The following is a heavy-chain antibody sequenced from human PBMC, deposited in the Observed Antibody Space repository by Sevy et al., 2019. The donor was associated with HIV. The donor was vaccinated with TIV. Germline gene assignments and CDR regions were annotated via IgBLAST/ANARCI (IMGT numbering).Heavy chain of an antibody. Sequence: GESLKISCKGSGYSFTSYWIGWVRQMPGKGLEWMGIIYPGDSDTRYSPSFQGQVTISADKSISTAYLQWSSLKASDTAMYYCARRAILGVAGGKNWFDPWGQGTLVTVSS. CDR3: ARRAILGVAGGKNWFDP. D-gene: IGHD3-3*01. CDR1: GYSFTSYW. V-gene: IGHV5-51*01. J-gene: IGHJ5*02. CDR2: IYPGDSDT.